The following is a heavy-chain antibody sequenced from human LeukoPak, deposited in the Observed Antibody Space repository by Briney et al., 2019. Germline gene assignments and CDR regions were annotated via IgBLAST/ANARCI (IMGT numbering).Heavy chain of an antibody. Sequence: PSETLSLTCAVYGGSFSGYYWSWIRQPPGKGLEWIGEINHSGSTNYNPSLKSRVTISVDTSKNQFSLKLSFVTAADTAVYYCARAIYYLPDYWGQGTLVTVSS. CDR3: ARAIYYLPDY. CDR1: GGSFSGYY. J-gene: IGHJ4*02. CDR2: INHSGST. V-gene: IGHV4-34*01. D-gene: IGHD5/OR15-5a*01.